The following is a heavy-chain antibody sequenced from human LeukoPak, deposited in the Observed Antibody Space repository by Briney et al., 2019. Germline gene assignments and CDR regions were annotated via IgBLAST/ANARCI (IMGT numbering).Heavy chain of an antibody. J-gene: IGHJ3*02. CDR1: GGSISSSYYY. Sequence: SETLSLTCTVSGGSISSSYYYWGWIRQPPGKGLEWIGSIYHSGSTFYNPSLKSRVIISVDTSKNQFSLRLSSVTAADTAVYYCARDEDGYNNDAFDIWGQGTMVTVSS. V-gene: IGHV4-39*07. D-gene: IGHD5-24*01. CDR2: IYHSGST. CDR3: ARDEDGYNNDAFDI.